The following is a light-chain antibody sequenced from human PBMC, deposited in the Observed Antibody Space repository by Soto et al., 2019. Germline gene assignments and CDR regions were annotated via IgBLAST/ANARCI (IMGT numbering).Light chain of an antibody. CDR2: KAS. J-gene: IGKJ1*01. CDR3: QQCNSYPRT. Sequence: DIQMTQSPSTLSASVGDRVTITCRASQSISSWLAWYQQKPGKAPKLLIYKASSLQSGVPSRFSGSGSGTEFTLTISSLQPDDFATYCCQQCNSYPRTFGQGTKVEIK. CDR1: QSISSW. V-gene: IGKV1-5*03.